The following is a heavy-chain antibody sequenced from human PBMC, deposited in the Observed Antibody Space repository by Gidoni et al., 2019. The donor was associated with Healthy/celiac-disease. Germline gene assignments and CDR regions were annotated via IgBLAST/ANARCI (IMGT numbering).Heavy chain of an antibody. J-gene: IGHJ4*02. CDR1: GFTFSRYA. D-gene: IGHD6-19*01. CDR2: ISGSCGST. Sequence: EVQLLESGGGLVQPGGSLRLSWAASGFTFSRYAMSWVRQAPGKGLEWVSAISGSCGSTYYADSVKCLFTIARDNSKNTLYLQMNSLRAEDTAVYYCAKVDSSGWSPGHFDYWGQGTLVTVSS. CDR3: AKVDSSGWSPGHFDY. V-gene: IGHV3-23*01.